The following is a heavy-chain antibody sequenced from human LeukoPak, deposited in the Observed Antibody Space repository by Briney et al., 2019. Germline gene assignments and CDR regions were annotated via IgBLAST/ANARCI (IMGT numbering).Heavy chain of an antibody. Sequence: GGSLRLSCVASGFTFSSYAMSWVRQAPGKGLEWVSTISNSDYSTYYTDSVKGQFTISRDNAKNSLYLQMNSLRAEDTALYYCARDPNPWRGDAFDIWGQGTMVTVSS. D-gene: IGHD1-26*01. V-gene: IGHV3-23*01. J-gene: IGHJ3*02. CDR3: ARDPNPWRGDAFDI. CDR1: GFTFSSYA. CDR2: ISNSDYST.